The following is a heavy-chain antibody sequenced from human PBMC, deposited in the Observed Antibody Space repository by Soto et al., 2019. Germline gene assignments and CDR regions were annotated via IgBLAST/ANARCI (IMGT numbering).Heavy chain of an antibody. D-gene: IGHD1-1*01. J-gene: IGHJ4*02. Sequence: QVHLVQSGAEVKKPGASVKVSCKGSGYGFTTYGITWVRQAPGQGREWMAWISAHNGNTNYAQKLQGRVTVTRDTSTSTAYMELRSLRSDDTAVYYCARGRYGDYWGQGALVTVSS. CDR3: ARGRYGDY. CDR1: GYGFTTYG. V-gene: IGHV1-18*01. CDR2: ISAHNGNT.